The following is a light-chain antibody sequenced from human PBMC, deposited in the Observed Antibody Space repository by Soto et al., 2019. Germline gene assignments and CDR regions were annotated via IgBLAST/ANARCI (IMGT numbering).Light chain of an antibody. CDR1: QDISNY. CDR3: QHYDNPGVT. V-gene: IGKV1-33*01. Sequence: DIQMTQSPSSLSASVGDRVTITCQASQDISNYLNWYQQKPGKAPKLLNYDASNLETGVPSRFSGSGSGTDFTFTISSLQPEDIATYYCQHYDNPGVTFGPGTKVDIK. CDR2: DAS. J-gene: IGKJ3*01.